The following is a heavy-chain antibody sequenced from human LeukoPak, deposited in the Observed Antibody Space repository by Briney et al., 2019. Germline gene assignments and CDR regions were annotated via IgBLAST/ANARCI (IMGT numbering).Heavy chain of an antibody. J-gene: IGHJ3*01. CDR3: GDSSGYLGDDVFDS. CDR2: IYHRGNT. D-gene: IGHD3-22*01. V-gene: IGHV4-39*01. Sequence: SETLSLTCSVSGASINSSDYCWGWIRQPPGKGLEWIGTIYHRGNTYYNPSLKSRVTISVDTSKKQFSLNLSAVTAADTAVYFCGDSSGYLGDDVFDSWGQGTLVTVSS. CDR1: GASINSSDYC.